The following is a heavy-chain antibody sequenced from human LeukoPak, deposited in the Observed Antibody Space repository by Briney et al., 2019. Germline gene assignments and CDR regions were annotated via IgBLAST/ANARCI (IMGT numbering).Heavy chain of an antibody. CDR3: ASVGASHYGDWFFDY. CDR1: DSSIRSNYL. Sequence: PSETLSLTCTVSDSSIRSNYLWGWIRQPPGKGLEWIGNVDQSGSTYYNPSLKSRVTLSLDTSKQQFPLKLTSVAAADTAVYYCASVGASHYGDWFFDYWGQGTLVTVSS. CDR2: VDQSGST. J-gene: IGHJ4*02. V-gene: IGHV4-38-2*02. D-gene: IGHD4-17*01.